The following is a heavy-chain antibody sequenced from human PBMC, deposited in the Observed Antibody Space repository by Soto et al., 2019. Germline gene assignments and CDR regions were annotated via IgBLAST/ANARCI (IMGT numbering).Heavy chain of an antibody. CDR3: AKIPPGYSYGYFYFDY. Sequence: GGSLRLSCAASGFTFSSYGMHWVRQAPGKGLEWVAVISYDGSNKSYADSVKGRFTISRDNSKNTLYLQMNSLRAEDTAVYYCAKIPPGYSYGYFYFDYWGQGTLVTVSS. CDR2: ISYDGSNK. V-gene: IGHV3-30*18. D-gene: IGHD5-18*01. CDR1: GFTFSSYG. J-gene: IGHJ4*02.